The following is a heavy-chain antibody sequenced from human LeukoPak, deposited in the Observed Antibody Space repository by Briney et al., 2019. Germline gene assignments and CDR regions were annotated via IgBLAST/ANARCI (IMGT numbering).Heavy chain of an antibody. CDR2: IYYSGST. V-gene: IGHV4-59*08. CDR3: ARGSGDSSGYEGVLFYC. J-gene: IGHJ1*01. D-gene: IGHD3-22*01. Sequence: SETLSLTCTVPGGSISSYYWSWIRQPPGKGLEWIGYIYYSGSTNYTTALESRVTISVDTSKNQFSLKLSSVTAADTAVYYCARGSGDSSGYEGVLFYCWGEGTLVTVSS. CDR1: GGSISSYY.